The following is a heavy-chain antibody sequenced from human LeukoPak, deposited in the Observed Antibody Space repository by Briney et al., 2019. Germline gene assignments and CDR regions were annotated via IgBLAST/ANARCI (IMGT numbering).Heavy chain of an antibody. D-gene: IGHD2-15*01. CDR2: IYSGGST. CDR1: GFTVSSNY. J-gene: IGHJ6*02. CDR3: ARDPGLVVAATRTRYYGMDV. Sequence: GGSPRLSCAASGFTVSSNYMSWVRQAPGKGLEWVSVIYSGGSTYYADSVKGRFTISRDNSKNTLYLQMNSLRAEDTAVYYCARDPGLVVAATRTRYYGMDVWGQGTTVTVSS. V-gene: IGHV3-66*01.